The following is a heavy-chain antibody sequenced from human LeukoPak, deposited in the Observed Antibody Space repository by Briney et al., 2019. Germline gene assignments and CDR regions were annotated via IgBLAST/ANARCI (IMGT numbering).Heavy chain of an antibody. CDR1: GGSISSGGYY. J-gene: IGHJ5*02. CDR3: ARVIPPRIAAAANWFDP. Sequence: PSHTLSLTCTVSGGSISSGGYYWSWIRQHPGKGLEWIGYIYYSGSTYYNPSLKSRVTISVDTSNNQFSLKLSSVTAADTAVYYCARVIPPRIAAAANWFDPWGQGTLVTVSS. CDR2: IYYSGST. D-gene: IGHD6-13*01. V-gene: IGHV4-31*03.